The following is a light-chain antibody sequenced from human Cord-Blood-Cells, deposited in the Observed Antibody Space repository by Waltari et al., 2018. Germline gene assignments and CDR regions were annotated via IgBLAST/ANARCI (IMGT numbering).Light chain of an antibody. CDR1: SSDVGGYNS. CDR2: EVS. V-gene: IGLV2-14*01. J-gene: IGLJ3*02. CDR3: SSYTSSSTKV. Sequence: QSALTQPASVSGSPGQSITTSCTGTSSDVGGYNSVSWYQQHPSKAPKLMIYEVSNRPSGVSNRFSGSKSGNMASLTISGLQAEDEADYYCSSYTSSSTKVFGGGTKLTVL.